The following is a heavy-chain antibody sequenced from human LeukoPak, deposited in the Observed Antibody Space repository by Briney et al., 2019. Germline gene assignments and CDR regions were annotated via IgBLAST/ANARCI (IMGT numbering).Heavy chain of an antibody. CDR1: GFTFSSYW. CDR2: IKRDGSEK. CDR3: AKVEGRYCSSTSCLYYYGMDV. D-gene: IGHD2-2*01. J-gene: IGHJ6*02. Sequence: GGSLRLSCAASGFTFSSYWMSWVRQAPGKGLEWVANIKRDGSEKYYVDSMKGRFTISRDNAKSSLYLRMNSLRAEDTAVYYCAKVEGRYCSSTSCLYYYGMDVWGQGTTVTVSS. V-gene: IGHV3-7*01.